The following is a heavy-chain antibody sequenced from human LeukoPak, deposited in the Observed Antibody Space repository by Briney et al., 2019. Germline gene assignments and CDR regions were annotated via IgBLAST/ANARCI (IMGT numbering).Heavy chain of an antibody. J-gene: IGHJ5*02. CDR1: GYTFTSYD. CDR2: MNPNSGNT. CDR3: ARGATVTNNWFDP. V-gene: IGHV1-8*01. D-gene: IGHD4-17*01. Sequence: ASVKVSCKASGYTFTSYDINWVRQATGQGLEWMGWMNPNSGNTGYAQKFQGRVTMTRNTSISAAYMELSSLRSEDTAVYYWARGATVTNNWFDPWGQGTLVTVSS.